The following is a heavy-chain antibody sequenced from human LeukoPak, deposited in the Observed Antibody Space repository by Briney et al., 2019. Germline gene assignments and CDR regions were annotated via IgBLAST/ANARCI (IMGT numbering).Heavy chain of an antibody. CDR1: GFTFSSYG. J-gene: IGHJ3*02. D-gene: IGHD1-1*01. V-gene: IGHV3-33*08. CDR3: ASDPPWTDDAFDI. CDR2: IGYDGNNK. Sequence: GGSLRLSCAASGFTFSSYGMHWVRQAPGKGLEWVGVIGYDGNNKYYADSVKGRFTISRDNAKNSLYLQMNSLRAEDTAVYYCASDPPWTDDAFDIWGQGTRVTVSS.